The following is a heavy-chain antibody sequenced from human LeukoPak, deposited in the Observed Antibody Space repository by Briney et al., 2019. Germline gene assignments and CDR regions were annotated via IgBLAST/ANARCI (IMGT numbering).Heavy chain of an antibody. Sequence: GGSLRLSCAASGFTVSSNYMIWVRQAPGKGLEGGSVIDSGGSTYYADSVKGRFTISRDNSKNTLYLQMNSLRAEDTAVYYCAREARGDSSGYYPSPFDYWGQGNLVTVSS. CDR2: IDSGGST. CDR1: GFTVSSNY. V-gene: IGHV3-53*01. CDR3: AREARGDSSGYYPSPFDY. J-gene: IGHJ4*02. D-gene: IGHD3-22*01.